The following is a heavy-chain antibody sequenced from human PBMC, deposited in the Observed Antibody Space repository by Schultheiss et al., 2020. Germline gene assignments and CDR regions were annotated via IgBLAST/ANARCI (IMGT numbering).Heavy chain of an antibody. CDR1: GGSFSGYY. J-gene: IGHJ6*02. CDR3: ARGPPPTYYDFWSGYLDYYYYGMDV. V-gene: IGHV4-34*01. CDR2: INHSGST. D-gene: IGHD3-3*01. Sequence: SETLSLTCAVYGGSFSGYYWSWIRQPPGKGLEWIGEINHSGSTNYNPSLKSRVTISVDTSKNQFSLKLSSVTAADTAVYYCARGPPPTYYDFWSGYLDYYYYGMDVWGQGTTVTVSS.